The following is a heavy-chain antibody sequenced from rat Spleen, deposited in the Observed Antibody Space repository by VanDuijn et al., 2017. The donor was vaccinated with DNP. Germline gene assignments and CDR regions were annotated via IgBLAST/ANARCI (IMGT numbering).Heavy chain of an antibody. D-gene: IGHD1-12*02. Sequence: QVQLKESGPGLVQPSQTLSLTCTVSGFSLASYTVSWVRQPPGKGLEWIAAISGGETTYYSSALKSRLSVSRDTSKSQIFLKSNSLQTEDTAMYFCARSQGYYYDGSYYPFAYWGQGILVTVSS. J-gene: IGHJ3*01. V-gene: IGHV2-6*01. CDR1: GFSLASYT. CDR3: ARSQGYYYDGSYYPFAY. CDR2: ISGGETT.